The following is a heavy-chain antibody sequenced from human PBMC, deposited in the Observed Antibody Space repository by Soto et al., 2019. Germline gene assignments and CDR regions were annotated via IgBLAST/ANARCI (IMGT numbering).Heavy chain of an antibody. CDR3: AISFYVGMDV. CDR1: GGSFSGYY. D-gene: IGHD2-2*01. CDR2: INHSGST. Sequence: PSETLSLTCAVYGGSFSGYYWSWIRQPPGKGLEWIGEINHSGSTNYNPSLKSRVTISVDTSKNQFSLKLSSVTAADTAVYYCAISFYVGMDVWGQGTTVTVCS. J-gene: IGHJ6*02. V-gene: IGHV4-34*01.